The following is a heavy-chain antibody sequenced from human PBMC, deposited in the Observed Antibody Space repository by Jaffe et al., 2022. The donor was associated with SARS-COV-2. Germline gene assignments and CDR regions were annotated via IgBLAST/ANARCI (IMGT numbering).Heavy chain of an antibody. Sequence: EVQLVESGGGLVQPGRSLRLSCTASGFTFGDYAMSWFRQAPGKGLEWVGFIRSKAYGGTTEYAASVKGRFTISRDDSKSIAYLQMNSLKTEDTAVYYCVRTPAQVWFGYPVGSGAFDIWGQGTMVTVSS. D-gene: IGHD3-10*01. CDR2: IRSKAYGGTT. V-gene: IGHV3-49*03. CDR3: VRTPAQVWFGYPVGSGAFDI. J-gene: IGHJ3*02. CDR1: GFTFGDYA.